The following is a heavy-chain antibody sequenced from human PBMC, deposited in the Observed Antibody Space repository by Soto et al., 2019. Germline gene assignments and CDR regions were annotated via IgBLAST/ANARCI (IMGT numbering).Heavy chain of an antibody. V-gene: IGHV3-30-3*01. J-gene: IGHJ6*02. CDR3: ARELGDIVVVVAATPGMDV. Sequence: QVQLVESGGGVVQPGRSLRLSCAASGFTFSSYAMHWVRQAPGKGLEWVAVISYDGSNKYYADSVKGRFTISRDNSKNTLYLQMNSLRAEDTAVYYCARELGDIVVVVAATPGMDVWGQGTTVTVSS. CDR2: ISYDGSNK. D-gene: IGHD2-15*01. CDR1: GFTFSSYA.